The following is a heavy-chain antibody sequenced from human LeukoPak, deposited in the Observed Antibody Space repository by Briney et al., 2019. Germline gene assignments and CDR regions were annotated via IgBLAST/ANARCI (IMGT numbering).Heavy chain of an antibody. CDR2: ILLTGRT. V-gene: IGHV4-34*12. D-gene: IGHD6-13*01. Sequence: SPSLSLTCAVSGYSLTNHYWIWIRQPPGKGLEWIGEILLTGRTTYTPSVKSRISISIDTSKNQFFLRLTSVAAADTAVYYCARGPAAVHPWGQGTLVTVSS. CDR3: ARGPAAVHP. CDR1: GYSLTNHY. J-gene: IGHJ5*02.